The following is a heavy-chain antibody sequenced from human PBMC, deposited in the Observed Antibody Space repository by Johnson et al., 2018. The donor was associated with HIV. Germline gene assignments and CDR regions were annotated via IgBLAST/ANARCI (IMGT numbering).Heavy chain of an antibody. CDR1: GFTFSSYA. V-gene: IGHV3-30*04. J-gene: IGHJ3*02. D-gene: IGHD3-22*01. CDR3: ARAIDYYDDSGDAFDI. CDR2: ISYDGSQK. Sequence: QVQLVESGGGVVQPGRSLRLSCAASGFTFSSYAMHWVRQAPGKGLEWVAVISYDGSQKYYVDSVKGRFTISRDNAKKSLYLQMNSLRAEDTAVYFCARAIDYYDDSGDAFDIWGQGTMVTVSS.